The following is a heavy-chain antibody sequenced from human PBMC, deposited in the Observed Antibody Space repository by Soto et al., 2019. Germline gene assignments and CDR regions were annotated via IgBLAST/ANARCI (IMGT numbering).Heavy chain of an antibody. Sequence: QVQLQQWGAGLLKPSETLSLTCAVYGGSFSGYYWNWIRQPPGKGLEWIGEINHSGSTNYNPSLKSRVTISVDTSKNQFSLKLSSVTAADTAVYYCARGWGTTFDYWGQGTLVTVSS. D-gene: IGHD7-27*01. CDR2: INHSGST. CDR1: GGSFSGYY. V-gene: IGHV4-34*01. J-gene: IGHJ4*02. CDR3: ARGWGTTFDY.